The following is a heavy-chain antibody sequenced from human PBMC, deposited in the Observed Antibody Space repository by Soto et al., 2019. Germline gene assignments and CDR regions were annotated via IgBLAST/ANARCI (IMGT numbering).Heavy chain of an antibody. D-gene: IGHD3-9*01. V-gene: IGHV4-59*08. CDR3: ARHVSPYDLLTGSFDS. Sequence: SETLSLTCTVSGGSINSYYWSWIRQPPGKGLEWIGYIYSSGSTNYIPSLQSRLTISLDTSKNQFSLKLSSVTAADTADYYCARHVSPYDLLTGSFDSWGQGTLVTVSS. CDR2: IYSSGST. J-gene: IGHJ5*01. CDR1: GGSINSYY.